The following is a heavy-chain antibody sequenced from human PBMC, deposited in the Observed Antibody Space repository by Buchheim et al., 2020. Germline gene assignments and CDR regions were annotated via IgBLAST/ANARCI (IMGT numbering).Heavy chain of an antibody. J-gene: IGHJ4*02. CDR3: AREKGPLPDY. V-gene: IGHV3-30*04. CDR1: GFTFSSYA. CDR2: ISYDGSNK. Sequence: QVQLVESGGGVVQPGRSLRLSCAASGFTFSSYAMHWVRQAPGKGLEWVAVISYDGSNKYYADSVKGRFTISRDNSKNTLYLQMNSLRAEDTAVYYCAREKGPLPDYWGQGTL. D-gene: IGHD2-15*01.